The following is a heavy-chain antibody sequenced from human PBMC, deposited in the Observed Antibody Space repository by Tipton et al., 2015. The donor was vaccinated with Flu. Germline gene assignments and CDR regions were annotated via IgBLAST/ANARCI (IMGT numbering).Heavy chain of an antibody. V-gene: IGHV4-38-2*01. CDR1: GYSISSGYY. CDR2: IYHSGST. J-gene: IGHJ4*02. D-gene: IGHD3-10*01. CDR3: ARGLHGSGSYQRRYFDS. Sequence: TLSLTCAVSGYSISSGYYWGWIRQPPGKGLEWIGSIYHSGSTYYNPSLKSRVTISVDTSKNQFSLKLSSVTAADTAVYYCARGLHGSGSYQRRYFDSWGQGTLVTVSS.